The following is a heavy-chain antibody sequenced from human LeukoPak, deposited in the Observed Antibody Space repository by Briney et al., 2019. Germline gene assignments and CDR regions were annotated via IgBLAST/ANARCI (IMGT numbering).Heavy chain of an antibody. CDR3: ARGWDSDGQIPFFY. D-gene: IGHD2-15*01. CDR1: GYTLTELS. Sequence: ASVKVSCKVSGYTLTELSMHWVRQAPGKGLEWMGGFDPEDGETIYAQKFQGRVTMTEDTSTDTAYMELSSLRSEDTAVYYCARGWDSDGQIPFFYWGQGTLVTVSS. J-gene: IGHJ4*02. V-gene: IGHV1-24*01. CDR2: FDPEDGET.